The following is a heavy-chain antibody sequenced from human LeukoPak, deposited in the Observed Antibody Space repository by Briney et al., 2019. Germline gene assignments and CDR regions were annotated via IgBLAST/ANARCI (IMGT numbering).Heavy chain of an antibody. CDR2: ISGSGGST. Sequence: GGSLRLSCAASGFTFSSYAMSWVRQAPGKGLEWVSAISGSGGSTYYADSVKGRFTISRDNSKNTLYLQMNSLRAEDTAVYYCXXXCDXHRGTVEVFDYWGQGTLVTVSS. J-gene: IGHJ4*02. V-gene: IGHV3-23*01. CDR3: XXXCDXHRGTVEVFDY. D-gene: IGHD2-21*02. CDR1: GFTFSSYA.